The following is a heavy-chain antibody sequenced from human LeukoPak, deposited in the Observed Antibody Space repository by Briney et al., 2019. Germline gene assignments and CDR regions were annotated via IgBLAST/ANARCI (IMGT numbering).Heavy chain of an antibody. CDR2: ISNSGAAT. Sequence: PGGSLRLSCAASGFTFSSSAMSWVRQAPGKGLEWVSIISNSGAATYYADSVKGRFTISRDNSKNTLYLQLNSLRAEDTAVYYCAKDFATAASDTCYWGQGTLVTVSS. V-gene: IGHV3-23*01. CDR3: AKDFATAASDTCY. J-gene: IGHJ4*02. D-gene: IGHD6-13*01. CDR1: GFTFSSSA.